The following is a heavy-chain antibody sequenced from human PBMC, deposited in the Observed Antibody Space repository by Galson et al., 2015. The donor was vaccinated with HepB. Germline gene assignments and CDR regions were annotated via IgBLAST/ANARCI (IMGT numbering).Heavy chain of an antibody. CDR2: ISYDGSNK. CDR3: ARGDYDFWSYFSRPDAFDM. D-gene: IGHD3-3*01. CDR1: GYTFTSYY. V-gene: IGHV3-30-3*01. J-gene: IGHJ3*02. Sequence: SCKASGYTFTSYYMHWVRQAPGKGLEWVAVISYDGSNKHYADSVKGRFTMSRDNSKNTLYLQMNSLRVEDTAVYYCARGDYDFWSYFSRPDAFDMWGQGTRVTVSS.